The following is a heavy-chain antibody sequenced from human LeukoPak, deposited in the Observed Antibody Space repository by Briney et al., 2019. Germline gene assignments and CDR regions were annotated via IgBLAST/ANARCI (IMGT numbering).Heavy chain of an antibody. V-gene: IGHV4-59*01. CDR2: IYYSGST. CDR3: ARVVKYYYDSSGYFDY. D-gene: IGHD3-22*01. J-gene: IGHJ4*02. Sequence: SETLSLTCTVSGGSISSYYWSWSRQPPGKGLEWIVYIYYSGSTNYSPSLKSRVTISVDTSKNQFSPKLSSVTAADTAVYYCARVVKYYYDSSGYFDYWGQGTLVTVSS. CDR1: GGSISSYY.